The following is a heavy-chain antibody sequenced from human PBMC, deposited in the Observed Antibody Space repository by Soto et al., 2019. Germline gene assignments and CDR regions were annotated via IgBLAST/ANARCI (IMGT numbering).Heavy chain of an antibody. Sequence: QVQLVQSGAEVKKPGSSVKVSCKASGGTFSSYAISWVRQAPGQGLEWMGGIIPIFGTANYAQKFQGRVTITDDESTSTAYMELSSLRAEDTAVYYCARGGDIVLVATAISWFDPWGQGTLVTVSS. CDR3: ARGGDIVLVATAISWFDP. J-gene: IGHJ5*02. V-gene: IGHV1-69*12. D-gene: IGHD2-2*01. CDR1: GGTFSSYA. CDR2: IIPIFGTA.